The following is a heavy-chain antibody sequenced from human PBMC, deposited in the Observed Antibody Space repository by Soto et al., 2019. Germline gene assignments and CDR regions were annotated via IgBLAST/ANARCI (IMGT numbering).Heavy chain of an antibody. J-gene: IGHJ4*02. CDR3: ARDRYSSGWYDLDY. Sequence: QVQLVESGGGVVQPGRSLRLSCAASGFTFSSYGMHWVRQAPGKGLEWVAVIWYDGSDKYYADSVKGRFTISRDNSKNTLYLQMNSLRVEDTPVYYCARDRYSSGWYDLDYWGQGTLVTVSS. D-gene: IGHD6-19*01. CDR1: GFTFSSYG. V-gene: IGHV3-33*01. CDR2: IWYDGSDK.